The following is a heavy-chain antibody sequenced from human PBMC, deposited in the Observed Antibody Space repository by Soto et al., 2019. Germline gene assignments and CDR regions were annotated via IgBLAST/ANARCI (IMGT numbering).Heavy chain of an antibody. V-gene: IGHV1-69*01. CDR1: GGTLNSYA. CDR2: IIPILSTT. CDR3: ARGSPDGYYASGIYGTYAFDI. J-gene: IGHJ3*02. Sequence: QVPLVQSGAEVKKPGSSVKVPCKTSGGTLNSYAIGWVRPAPGQGLNDLGGIIPILSTTNDAQKSQGRVTIIADESTSTVYMEMRSLTSEDTAVYYWARGSPDGYYASGIYGTYAFDIWGQGTMVTVSS. D-gene: IGHD3-10*01.